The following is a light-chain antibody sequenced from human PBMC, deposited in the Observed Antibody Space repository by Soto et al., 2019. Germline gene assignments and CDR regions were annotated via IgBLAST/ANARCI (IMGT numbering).Light chain of an antibody. J-gene: IGLJ1*01. Sequence: QSVLPQPASVSGSPGQSITISCTGSSSDIGAYNYVSWFQQYPGKAPKLIISEVSNRPSGVSNRFSGSKSGTAASLTISGLQTEDEADYFCFSFTTDWTHVFGTGTKGTVL. CDR2: EVS. CDR3: FSFTTDWTHV. CDR1: SSDIGAYNY. V-gene: IGLV2-14*01.